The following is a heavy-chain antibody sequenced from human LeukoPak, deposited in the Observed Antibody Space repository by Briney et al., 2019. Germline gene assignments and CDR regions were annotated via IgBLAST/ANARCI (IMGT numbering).Heavy chain of an antibody. Sequence: GGSLKISLKGSGSRFTSYWIGWGRQMPGKGLEWMGIIYPGDSDTRYSRSFQGQVTISANKSINTAYLQWSSLKASDTAMYYCARHHSSSFGEVVDYWGQGPLVTVSS. CDR3: ARHHSSSFGEVVDY. V-gene: IGHV5-51*01. CDR1: GSRFTSYW. D-gene: IGHD6-13*01. J-gene: IGHJ4*02. CDR2: IYPGDSDT.